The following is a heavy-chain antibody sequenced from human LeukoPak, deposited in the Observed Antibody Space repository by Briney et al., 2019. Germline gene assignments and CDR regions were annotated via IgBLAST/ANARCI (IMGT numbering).Heavy chain of an antibody. V-gene: IGHV4-59*01. J-gene: IGHJ5*02. CDR1: GGSISSYY. D-gene: IGHD2-21*02. CDR2: IYYSGST. Sequence: SETLSLTCTVSGGSISSYYWSWLRQPPGKGLEWIGYIYYSGSTNYNPSLKSRVTISVDTSKNQFSLKLSSVTAADTAVYYCARAGYCGGDCYSPWGQGTLVTVSS. CDR3: ARAGYCGGDCYSP.